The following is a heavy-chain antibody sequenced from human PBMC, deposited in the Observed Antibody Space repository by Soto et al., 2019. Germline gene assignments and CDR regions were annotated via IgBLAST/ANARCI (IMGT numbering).Heavy chain of an antibody. D-gene: IGHD1-26*01. CDR3: ARRSPRGDGMDV. J-gene: IGHJ6*02. Sequence: EVQLVESGGGLVKPGGSLRLSCAASGFTFSSYSMNWVRQAPGKGLEWVSSISSSSRYIYYADSVKGRFTISRDNAKNSLYLQMNSLRAEDTAVYYCARRSPRGDGMDVWGQGTTVTVSS. V-gene: IGHV3-21*01. CDR2: ISSSSRYI. CDR1: GFTFSSYS.